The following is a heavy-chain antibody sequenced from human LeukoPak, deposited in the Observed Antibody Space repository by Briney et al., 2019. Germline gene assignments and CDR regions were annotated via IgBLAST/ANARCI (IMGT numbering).Heavy chain of an antibody. Sequence: SVKVSCKASGGTCSSYAISWVRQAPGQGLEWMGGIIRIFGTANYAQKFQGRVTITADESTSTAYMELSSLRSEETAVYYCARALYTENSYFDYWGQGTLVTVSS. CDR2: IIRIFGTA. J-gene: IGHJ4*02. D-gene: IGHD4-11*01. V-gene: IGHV1-69*13. CDR3: ARALYTENSYFDY. CDR1: GGTCSSYA.